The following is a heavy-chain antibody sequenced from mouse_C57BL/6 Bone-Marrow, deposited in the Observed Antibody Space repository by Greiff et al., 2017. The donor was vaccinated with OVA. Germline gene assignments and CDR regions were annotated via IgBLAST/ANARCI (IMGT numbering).Heavy chain of an antibody. D-gene: IGHD1-1*01. J-gene: IGHJ2*01. CDR1: GYTFTGYW. V-gene: IGHV1-9*01. Sequence: QVQLQQSGAELMKPGASVKLSCKATGYTFTGYWIEWVKQRPGHGLEWIGEILPGSGSTNYNEKFKGKATVTADTSSNTAYMQLSSLTTEDSAIYDCARGFITTVKYYFDYWGQGTTLTVSS. CDR2: ILPGSGST. CDR3: ARGFITTVKYYFDY.